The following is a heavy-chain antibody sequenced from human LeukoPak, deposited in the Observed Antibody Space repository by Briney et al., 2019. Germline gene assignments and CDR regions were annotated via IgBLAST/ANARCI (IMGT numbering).Heavy chain of an antibody. CDR2: IYYSGST. D-gene: IGHD4-11*01. J-gene: IGHJ3*02. V-gene: IGHV4-39*07. CDR3: ARGNYGAFDI. Sequence: SETLSLTCTVSGGSISSSSYYWGWIRQPPGKGLEWIGSIYYSGSTYYNPSLKSRVIISVDTSKNQFSLNMNSVSAADTAVYYCARGNYGAFDIWGQGTMVTVSS. CDR1: GGSISSSSYY.